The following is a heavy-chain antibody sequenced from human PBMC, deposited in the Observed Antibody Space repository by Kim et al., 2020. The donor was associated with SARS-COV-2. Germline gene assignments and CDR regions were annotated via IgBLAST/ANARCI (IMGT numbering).Heavy chain of an antibody. CDR2: T. V-gene: IGHV3-23*01. Sequence: THYADAGEGRFTIARDNAESTVDLQMNSLRVEDTAVYYCAKDMYYGSSVDYWGQGTLVTVSS. CDR3: AKDMYYGSSVDY. J-gene: IGHJ4*02. D-gene: IGHD3-10*01.